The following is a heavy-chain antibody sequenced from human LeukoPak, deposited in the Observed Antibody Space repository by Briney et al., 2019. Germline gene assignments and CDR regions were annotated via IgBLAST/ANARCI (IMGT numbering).Heavy chain of an antibody. CDR1: EFTFSSYS. V-gene: IGHV3-48*01. CDR3: AKALDGRGHWYERGADY. D-gene: IGHD2-21*02. Sequence: GGSLRLSCAASEFTFSSYSMNWVRQAPGKGLEWVSYITNSGNSKSYADSVKGRFTISRDNTKNSLYLQVNGLRAEDTAIYYCAKALDGRGHWYERGADYWGQGTLVAVSS. CDR2: ITNSGNSK. J-gene: IGHJ4*02.